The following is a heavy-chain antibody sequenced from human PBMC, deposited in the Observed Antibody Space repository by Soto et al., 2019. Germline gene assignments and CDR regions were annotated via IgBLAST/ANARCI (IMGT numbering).Heavy chain of an antibody. CDR2: IWYDGSSK. CDR3: ARDRRPTPNGLYYYDSSGVGY. V-gene: IGHV3-33*01. CDR1: GFTFSSYG. Sequence: GGSLRLSCAASGFTFSSYGMHWVRQAPGKGLEWVAVIWYDGSSKYYADSVKGRFTISRDNSKNTLYLQMNSLRAEDTAVYYCARDRRPTPNGLYYYDSSGVGYWGQGTLVTVSS. D-gene: IGHD3-22*01. J-gene: IGHJ4*02.